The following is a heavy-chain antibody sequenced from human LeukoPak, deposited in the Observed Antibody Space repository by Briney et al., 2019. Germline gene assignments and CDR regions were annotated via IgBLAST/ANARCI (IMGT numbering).Heavy chain of an antibody. CDR2: IYPADFDT. Sequence: GESLKISCKGSGYSFTTYWIGWVRQMPGKGLGWEGVIYPADFDTRYSPSFQGQVTISADKSISTAYLQWSSLKASDTAMYYCARLETGWVDYWGQGTLVTVSS. D-gene: IGHD5-24*01. CDR1: GYSFTTYW. V-gene: IGHV5-51*01. J-gene: IGHJ4*02. CDR3: ARLETGWVDY.